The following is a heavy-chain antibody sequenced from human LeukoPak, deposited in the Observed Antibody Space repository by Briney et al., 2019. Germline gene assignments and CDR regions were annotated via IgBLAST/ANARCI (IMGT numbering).Heavy chain of an antibody. V-gene: IGHV4-39*07. CDR2: IYYSGST. CDR3: ARGPPDGGSYLYYFDY. J-gene: IGHJ4*02. Sequence: PSETLSLTCTVSGGSISSSSYYWGWIRQPPGKGLEWIGSIYYSGSTCYNPSLKSRVTISVDTSKNQFSLKLSSVTAADTAVYYCARGPPDGGSYLYYFDYWGQGTLVTVSS. CDR1: GGSISSSSYY. D-gene: IGHD1-26*01.